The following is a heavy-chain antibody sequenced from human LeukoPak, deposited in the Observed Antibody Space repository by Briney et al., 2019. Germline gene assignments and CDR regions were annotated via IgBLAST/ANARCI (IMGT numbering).Heavy chain of an antibody. CDR2: LSGSGGST. CDR1: GFTFSSYG. J-gene: IGHJ4*02. CDR3: ARVPPDDYGDYYYFDY. D-gene: IGHD4-17*01. Sequence: GGTLRLSCAASGFTFSSYGMSWVRQAPGKGLEWVSALSGSGGSTNYADSVKGRLTISRANAKNSVYLQMNSLRAEDTAFYYCARVPPDDYGDYYYFDYWGQGTLVTVSS. V-gene: IGHV3-23*01.